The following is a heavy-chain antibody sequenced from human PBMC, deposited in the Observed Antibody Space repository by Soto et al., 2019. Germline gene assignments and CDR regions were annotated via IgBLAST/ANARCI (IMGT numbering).Heavy chain of an antibody. V-gene: IGHV3-21*01. CDR3: VREDGKVGTNSAFDY. Sequence: GGSLRLSCASSGFTFSTYTMNWVRQAPGKGLEWVSSINGRGNYIYYAESVKGRFTISRGNAKNSLYLQMDRLRAEDTALYYCVREDGKVGTNSAFDYWGLGALVTVSS. J-gene: IGHJ4*02. CDR2: INGRGNYI. CDR1: GFTFSTYT. D-gene: IGHD1-26*01.